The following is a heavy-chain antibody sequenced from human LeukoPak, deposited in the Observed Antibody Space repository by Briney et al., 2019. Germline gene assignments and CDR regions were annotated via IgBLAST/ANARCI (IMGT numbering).Heavy chain of an antibody. CDR3: ARLARYGDYNPYDI. D-gene: IGHD4-17*01. J-gene: IGHJ3*02. CDR1: GASITNYY. Sequence: PSETLSLTCTVSGASITNYYWGWARQLPGKGLEWIGYIHASGRTGYNPSLKSRVIMSVDTSKNQFSLGLSSVTAADTAIYYCARLARYGDYNPYDIWGQGTMVTVSS. CDR2: IHASGRT. V-gene: IGHV4-4*09.